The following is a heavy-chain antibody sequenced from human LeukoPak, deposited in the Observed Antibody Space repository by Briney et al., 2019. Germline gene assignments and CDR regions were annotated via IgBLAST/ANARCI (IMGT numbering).Heavy chain of an antibody. CDR1: GGSISSYY. Sequence: SETLSLTCTVSGGSISSYYWSWIRQPPGKGLEWIGYIYYSGSTNYNPSLKSRVTISVDTSKNQFSLKLSSVTAADTAVYYCARLEDPPVPDYWGQGTLVTVSS. J-gene: IGHJ4*02. CDR3: ARLEDPPVPDY. V-gene: IGHV4-59*08. CDR2: IYYSGST. D-gene: IGHD1-1*01.